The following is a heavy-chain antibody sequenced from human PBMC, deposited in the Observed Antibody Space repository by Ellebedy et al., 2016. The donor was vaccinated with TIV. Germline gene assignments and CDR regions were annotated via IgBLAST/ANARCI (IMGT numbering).Heavy chain of an antibody. CDR2: IHSSGSA. CDR3: ARQHDPKYNNYMDV. J-gene: IGHJ6*03. CDR1: GDSISPYY. V-gene: IGHV4-59*01. Sequence: MPSETLSLTCTVSGDSISPYYWNWIRQPPGKGLEWIGYIHSSGSANYNPSLKSRVTISVDTSKNQFSLNLSSVTAADTAMYYCARQHDPKYNNYMDVWGKGTTVTVSS.